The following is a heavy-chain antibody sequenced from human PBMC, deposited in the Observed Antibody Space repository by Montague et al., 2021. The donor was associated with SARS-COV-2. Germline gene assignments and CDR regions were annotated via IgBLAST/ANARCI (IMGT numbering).Heavy chain of an antibody. Sequence: CAISGDSVSGITVTRNSIRQAPQSPPRWLGWTSTRFKWYYDYAVSVKSRMTFSLATSKSQFSLQLSSVSDEDRAVCYCARAPRYSLSWSFDYWGQGTLVTVSS. V-gene: IGHV6-1*01. CDR2: TSTRFKWYY. D-gene: IGHD6-13*01. J-gene: IGHJ4*02. CDR3: ARAPRYSLSWSFDY. CDR1: GDSVSGITVT.